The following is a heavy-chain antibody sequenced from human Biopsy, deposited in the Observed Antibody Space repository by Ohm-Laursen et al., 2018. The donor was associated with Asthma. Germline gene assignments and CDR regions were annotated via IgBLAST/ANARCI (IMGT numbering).Heavy chain of an antibody. CDR3: ARESGQDSGGTGAFDR. Sequence: SLRLSCAATGLVFSQSGMHWVRQAPGKGLEWVALISSDGHNKYYKDSVKGRFTISRDNSKLRLYLEINSLRVEDSAVYYCARESGQDSGGTGAFDRWGQGTTVTVSS. V-gene: IGHV3-30*03. CDR1: GLVFSQSG. D-gene: IGHD4-23*01. J-gene: IGHJ3*02. CDR2: ISSDGHNK.